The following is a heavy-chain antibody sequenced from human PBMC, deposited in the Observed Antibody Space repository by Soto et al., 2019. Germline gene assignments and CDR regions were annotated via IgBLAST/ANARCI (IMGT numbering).Heavy chain of an antibody. J-gene: IGHJ5*02. V-gene: IGHV5-51*01. CDR1: GYSFTSYW. CDR3: ARRTSCYNSQDKLLDP. Sequence: PGESLKISCKGSGYSFTSYWIGWVRQMPGKGLEWMGIVYPGDSDTRYSPSFQGQVTISADKSISTAYLQWSSLKASDTAMYYCARRTSCYNSQDKLLDPWGQGTLDTFSS. D-gene: IGHD2-2*02. CDR2: VYPGDSDT.